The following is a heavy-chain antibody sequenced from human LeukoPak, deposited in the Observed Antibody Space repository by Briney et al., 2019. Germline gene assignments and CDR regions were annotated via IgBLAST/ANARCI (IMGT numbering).Heavy chain of an antibody. CDR1: GYMLTELS. D-gene: IGHD3-22*01. CDR3: ATDPTYYYDSSGYYELGY. J-gene: IGHJ4*02. V-gene: IGHV1-24*01. Sequence: ASVKVSCKVSGYMLTELSMHWVRQAPGKGLEWMGGFEPEDGETIYAQKFQGRVTMTEDTSTDTAYMELSSLRSEDTAVYYCATDPTYYYDSSGYYELGYWGQGTLVTVSS. CDR2: FEPEDGET.